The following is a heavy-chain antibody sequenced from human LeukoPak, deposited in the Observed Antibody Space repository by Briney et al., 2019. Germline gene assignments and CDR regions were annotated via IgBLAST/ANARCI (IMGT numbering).Heavy chain of an antibody. CDR2: ISGSGGST. V-gene: IGHV3-23*01. Sequence: PGGPLRLSCAASGFTFSSYAMSCVRQAPGKGLEGVSAISGSGGSTYYADSVKGRFTISSDNSKNTLYLLMNSLRAEDTAVYYCAKAGYCSSTSCLLRPYYYGMDVWGQGTTVTVSS. CDR1: GFTFSSYA. D-gene: IGHD2-2*03. J-gene: IGHJ6*02. CDR3: AKAGYCSSTSCLLRPYYYGMDV.